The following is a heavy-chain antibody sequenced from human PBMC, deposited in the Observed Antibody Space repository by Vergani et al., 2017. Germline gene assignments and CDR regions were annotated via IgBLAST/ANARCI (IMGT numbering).Heavy chain of an antibody. D-gene: IGHD3-16*01. Sequence: QVQLQESGPGLVKPSETLSLTCPVSGGSISSYYWSWIRQPPGKGLEWIGYIYYSGSTNYNHSLKSRVTIAVDTYKNQFSLKLSSVTAADTAVYYCARGAYDSVAPRSYYYYGMYVWGQGTTVTVSS. V-gene: IGHV4-59*01. CDR2: IYYSGST. CDR1: GGSISSYY. CDR3: ARGAYDSVAPRSYYYYGMYV. J-gene: IGHJ6*02.